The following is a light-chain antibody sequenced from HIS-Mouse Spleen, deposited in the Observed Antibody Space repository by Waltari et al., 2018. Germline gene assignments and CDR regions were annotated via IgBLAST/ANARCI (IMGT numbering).Light chain of an antibody. CDR3: YSTDSSGNHRV. CDR2: EDS. CDR1: ALPKKS. J-gene: IGLJ2*01. V-gene: IGLV3-10*01. Sequence: SYELTQPPSVSVSPGQTARITCSGDALPKKSAYWYQHKSGQDPVLVIYEDSKRPSGIPERFSGSSSGTMDTLTISGAQVEDEADYYCYSTDSSGNHRVFGGGTKLTVL.